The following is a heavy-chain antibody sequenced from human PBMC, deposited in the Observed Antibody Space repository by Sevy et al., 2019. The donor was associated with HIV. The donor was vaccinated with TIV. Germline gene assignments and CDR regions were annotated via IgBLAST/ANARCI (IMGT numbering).Heavy chain of an antibody. CDR3: ARVSSIYYDRGYYYAMDV. CDR1: TFTFSTYW. Sequence: GGSLRLSCVVSTFTFSTYWMSWVRQAPGKGLEWVANINQDGGEKYHLDSVKGRFTISRDNAKNSLSLQMNSLRAEDSAVYFCARVSSIYYDRGYYYAMDVWGQGTTVTVSS. J-gene: IGHJ6*02. V-gene: IGHV3-7*01. CDR2: INQDGGEK. D-gene: IGHD3-22*01.